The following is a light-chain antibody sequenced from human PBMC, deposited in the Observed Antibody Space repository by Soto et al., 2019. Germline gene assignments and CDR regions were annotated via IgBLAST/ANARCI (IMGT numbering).Light chain of an antibody. CDR1: QSVSRS. Sequence: EIEMTQSPATLSLSAGERDTVSCRASQSVSRSLAWYQQSPGQAPRLLIFDASNRATGIPARFSGNGSGTDFTLTIRTRDPEYSAVHYCQPRSNWPSTFGQGTQLEI. CDR2: DAS. J-gene: IGKJ5*01. V-gene: IGKV3-11*01. CDR3: QPRSNWPST.